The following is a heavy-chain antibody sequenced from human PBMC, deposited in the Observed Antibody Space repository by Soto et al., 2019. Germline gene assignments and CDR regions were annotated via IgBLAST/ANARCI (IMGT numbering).Heavy chain of an antibody. CDR2: ISAYTGDT. D-gene: IGHD3-22*01. CDR3: ARDMRYYDGSGCGEY. CDR1: GYTFTSYG. J-gene: IGHJ4*02. V-gene: IGHV1-18*01. Sequence: WASVKVSCKASGYTFTSYGITWVRQAPGQGLEWMGWISAYTGDTNYAQKLQGRVTMTTDTSTSTAYMELRSLRSDDTAVYYCARDMRYYDGSGCGEYWGQGTPVTVSS.